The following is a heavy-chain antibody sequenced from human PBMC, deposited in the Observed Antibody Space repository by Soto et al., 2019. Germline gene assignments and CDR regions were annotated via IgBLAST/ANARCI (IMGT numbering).Heavy chain of an antibody. CDR3: ARGSAFIGLDY. CDR1: GFIFSRYI. V-gene: IGHV3-21*01. J-gene: IGHJ4*02. CDR2: IGTSGSYI. Sequence: GGSLRLSCAVSGFIFSRYIMNWVRQAPGKGLEWVSSIGTSGSYIYDTDSVKGRFTISRDNTKDSLYLQMNSLRAEDTAIYYCARGSAFIGLDYWGQGTPVTVSS. D-gene: IGHD1-26*01.